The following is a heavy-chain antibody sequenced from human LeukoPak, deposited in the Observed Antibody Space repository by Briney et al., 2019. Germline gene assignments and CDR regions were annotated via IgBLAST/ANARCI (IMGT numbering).Heavy chain of an antibody. Sequence: ASVKVSCKASGYTFTSYGISWVRQAPGQGLEWMGWISAYNGNTNYAQNLQGRVTMTTDTSTSTAYMELRSLRSDDTAVYYCSRDSPPHGSGSYPFGYWGKGTLVTVSS. V-gene: IGHV1-18*01. CDR2: ISAYNGNT. CDR1: GYTFTSYG. J-gene: IGHJ4*02. D-gene: IGHD3-10*01. CDR3: SRDSPPHGSGSYPFGY.